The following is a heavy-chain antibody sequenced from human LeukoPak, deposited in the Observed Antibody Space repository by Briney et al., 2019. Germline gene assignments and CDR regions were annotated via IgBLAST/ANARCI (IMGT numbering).Heavy chain of an antibody. J-gene: IGHJ3*02. CDR1: GFTFRSYR. V-gene: IGHV3-7*04. CDR3: ARCDNSAFDI. Sequence: GGSLRLSCAASGFTFRSYRMNGVRQAPGKGLEWVASIKQGESERYYVDSVNGRFTISRDNAKNSLYLQMNSLRAEDTAVYYCARCDNSAFDIWCQGTMVTVSS. D-gene: IGHD3-22*01. CDR2: IKQGESER.